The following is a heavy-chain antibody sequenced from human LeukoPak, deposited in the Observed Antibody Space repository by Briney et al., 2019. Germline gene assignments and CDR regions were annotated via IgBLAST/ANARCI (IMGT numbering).Heavy chain of an antibody. CDR1: GFTFSMYE. V-gene: IGHV3-48*03. CDR3: ARVGYFGSGSYYTGGHYFDY. J-gene: IGHJ4*02. CDR2: IVSSGSAI. Sequence: GGSLRLSCAASGFTFSMYEMNWIRQAPGKGLEWVSYIVSSGSAIYCADSVRGRFTISRDNAKNSLYLQMNSLRAEDTAVYYCARVGYFGSGSYYTGGHYFDYWGQGTLVTVSS. D-gene: IGHD3-10*01.